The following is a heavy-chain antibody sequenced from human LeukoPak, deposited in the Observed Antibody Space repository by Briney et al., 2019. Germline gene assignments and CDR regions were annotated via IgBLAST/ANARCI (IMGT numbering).Heavy chain of an antibody. Sequence: PGGSLRLSCAASGFTFSSSDMSWVRQAPGKGLEWVSSISTSSSYIYTDSVKGRFTISRDNAKNSLYLQMNSLRAEDTAVYYCARGSSNIAARNNWFDPWGQGTVVTVSS. V-gene: IGHV3-21*01. J-gene: IGHJ5*02. CDR1: GFTFSSSD. D-gene: IGHD6-6*01. CDR2: ISTSSSYI. CDR3: ARGSSNIAARNNWFDP.